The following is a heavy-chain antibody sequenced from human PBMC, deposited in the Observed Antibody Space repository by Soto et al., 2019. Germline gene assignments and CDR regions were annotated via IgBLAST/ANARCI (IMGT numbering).Heavy chain of an antibody. CDR1: GGSISSSSYY. CDR2: IYYSGST. CDR3: ASTLPPVEGPDY. Sequence: SETLSLTCTVSGGSISSSSYYWGWIRQPPGKGLEWIGSIYYSGSTYYNPSLKSRVTISVDTSKNQFSLKLSSVTAADTAVYCCASTLPPVEGPDYWGQGTLVTVSS. J-gene: IGHJ4*02. V-gene: IGHV4-39*01.